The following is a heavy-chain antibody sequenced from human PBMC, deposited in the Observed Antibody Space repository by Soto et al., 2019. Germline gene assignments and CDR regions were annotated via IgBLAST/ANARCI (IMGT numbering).Heavy chain of an antibody. D-gene: IGHD3-16*01. J-gene: IGHJ6*02. CDR1: GFAFSSYA. CDR2: ISYDGSNK. CDR3: AKDWGTRRLVYYGMDV. V-gene: IGHV3-30-3*01. Sequence: GGSLRLSCAASGFAFSSYAMHWVRQAPGKGLEWVAVISYDGSNKYYADSVKGRFTISRDNSKNTLYLQMNSLRAEDTAVYYCAKDWGTRRLVYYGMDVWGQGTTVTVSS.